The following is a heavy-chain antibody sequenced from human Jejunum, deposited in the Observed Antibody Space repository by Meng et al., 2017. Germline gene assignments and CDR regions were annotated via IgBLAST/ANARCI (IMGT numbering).Heavy chain of an antibody. CDR3: ARAESHGDPWYFDL. CDR2: IYYTGRM. V-gene: IGHV4-31*03. Sequence: SETLSLTCTVSGGSISSGGYYWSWVRQHPGKGPEWIAYIYYTGRMYYNPALKSRTIISVNTSKNQFSLKLSSVTAADTAVYYCARAESHGDPWYFDLWGRGTLVTVSS. J-gene: IGHJ2*01. D-gene: IGHD4-17*01. CDR1: GGSISSGGYY.